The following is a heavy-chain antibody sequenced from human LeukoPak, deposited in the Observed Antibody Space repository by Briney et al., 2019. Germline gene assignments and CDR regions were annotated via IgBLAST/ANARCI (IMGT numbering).Heavy chain of an antibody. J-gene: IGHJ4*02. CDR2: INHSGST. D-gene: IGHD6-6*01. Sequence: SETLSLTYAVYGGSFSGYYWSWIRQPPGKGLEWIGEINHSGSTNYNPSLKSRVTISVDTSKNQFSLKLSSVTAADTAVYYCARTGFIAARRQNRPVDYWGQGTLVTVSS. CDR3: ARTGFIAARRQNRPVDY. V-gene: IGHV4-34*01. CDR1: GGSFSGYY.